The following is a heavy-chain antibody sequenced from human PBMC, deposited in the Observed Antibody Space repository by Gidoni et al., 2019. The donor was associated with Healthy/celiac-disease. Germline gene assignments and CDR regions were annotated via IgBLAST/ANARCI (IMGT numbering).Heavy chain of an antibody. V-gene: IGHV3-7*01. J-gene: IGHJ4*02. Sequence: EVQLVESGGGLVQPGGSLILSCAASGFTFSSYWMSWVRQAPGKGLEWVANIKQDGSEKYYVDSVKGRFTISRDNAKNSLYLQMNSLRAEDTAVYYCARDGTAMGSPVFDYWGQGTLVTVSS. CDR2: IKQDGSEK. CDR3: ARDGTAMGSPVFDY. D-gene: IGHD5-18*01. CDR1: GFTFSSYW.